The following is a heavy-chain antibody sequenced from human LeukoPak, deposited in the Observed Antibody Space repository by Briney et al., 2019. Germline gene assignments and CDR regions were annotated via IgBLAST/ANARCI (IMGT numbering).Heavy chain of an antibody. CDR3: ARDTPMVRGVTLDP. CDR2: INTNTGNP. D-gene: IGHD3-10*01. CDR1: GYTFTSYA. Sequence: ASVKVSCKASGYTFTSYAMNWVRQAPGQGLEWMGWINTNTGNPTYAQGFTGRFVFSSDTSVSTAYLQISSLKAEDTAVYYCARDTPMVRGVTLDPWGQGTLVTVSS. J-gene: IGHJ5*02. V-gene: IGHV7-4-1*02.